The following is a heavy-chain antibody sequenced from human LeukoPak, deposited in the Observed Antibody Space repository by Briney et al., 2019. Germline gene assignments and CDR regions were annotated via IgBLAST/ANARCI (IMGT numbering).Heavy chain of an antibody. CDR2: IYHSGST. CDR1: GYSISSGYY. Sequence: SETLSLTCTVSGYSISSGYYWGWIRQPPGKGLEWIGSIYHSGSTYYNPSLKSRVTISVDTSKNQFSLKLSSVTAADTAVYYCARDFLGHYYMDVWGKGTTVTVSS. D-gene: IGHD3-16*01. CDR3: ARDFLGHYYMDV. V-gene: IGHV4-38-2*02. J-gene: IGHJ6*03.